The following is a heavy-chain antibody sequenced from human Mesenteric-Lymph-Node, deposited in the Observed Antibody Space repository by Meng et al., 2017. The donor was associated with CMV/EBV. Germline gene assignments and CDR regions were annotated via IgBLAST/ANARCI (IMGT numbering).Heavy chain of an antibody. CDR2: IYYSGST. V-gene: IGHV4-39*07. D-gene: IGHD4-17*01. Sequence: GSLRLSCTVSGGSISSYYWSWIRQPPGKGLEWIGSIYYSGSTYYNPSLKSRVTISVDTSKNQFSLKLSSVTAADTAVYYCARGTTVTPYYFDYWGQGTLVTVSS. J-gene: IGHJ4*02. CDR3: ARGTTVTPYYFDY. CDR1: GGSISSYY.